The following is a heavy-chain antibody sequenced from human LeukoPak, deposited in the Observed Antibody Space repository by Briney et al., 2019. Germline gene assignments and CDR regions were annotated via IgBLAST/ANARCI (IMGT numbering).Heavy chain of an antibody. CDR3: ARVRCSNFWSNLHYYYYMDV. CDR2: INHSGST. D-gene: IGHD3-3*01. Sequence: PSETLSLTCAVYGGSFSGYYWSWIRQPPGKGLEWIGEINHSGSTNYNPSLKSRVTISVDTSKNQFSLKLSSVTAADTAVYYCARVRCSNFWSNLHYYYYMDVWGKGTTVTISS. J-gene: IGHJ6*03. CDR1: GGSFSGYY. V-gene: IGHV4-34*01.